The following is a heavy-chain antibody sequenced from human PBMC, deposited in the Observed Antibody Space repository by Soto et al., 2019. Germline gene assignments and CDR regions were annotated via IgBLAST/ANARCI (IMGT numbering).Heavy chain of an antibody. D-gene: IGHD6-19*01. V-gene: IGHV1-24*01. Sequence: ASVKVSCKISGHTLTELSIHWVRQAPGKGLEWMGGFDPEGGEAIYAQKFQGRVTITADEPTRTVYMELSSLRSEDTALYYCARDQAVAGFDYWGQGTLVTVS. CDR2: FDPEGGEA. J-gene: IGHJ4*02. CDR1: GHTLTELS. CDR3: ARDQAVAGFDY.